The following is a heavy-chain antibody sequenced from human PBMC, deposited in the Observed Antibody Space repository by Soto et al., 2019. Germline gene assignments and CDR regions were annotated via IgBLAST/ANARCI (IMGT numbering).Heavy chain of an antibody. D-gene: IGHD5-18*01. Sequence: VQQVQSGAEVKKPGASVKVSCKASGYTFSNFGISWVRLAPGQGLEWMGWITAYNGNTHYAQNFQGRVTMTTDTSTSTAYMDLRSLRSDDTAIYYCARFGRGFSSAFDFDYWGQGTLVTVSS. V-gene: IGHV1-18*01. CDR2: ITAYNGNT. CDR1: GYTFSNFG. J-gene: IGHJ4*02. CDR3: ARFGRGFSSAFDFDY.